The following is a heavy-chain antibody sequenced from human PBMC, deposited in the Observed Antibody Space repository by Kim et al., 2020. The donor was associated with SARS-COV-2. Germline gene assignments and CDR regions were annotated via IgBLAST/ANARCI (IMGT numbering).Heavy chain of an antibody. Sequence: DSVKGRFTISRDNAKNSLYLQMNSLRAEDTALYYCAKERGALVVAASIDYWGQGTLVTVSS. CDR3: AKERGALVVAASIDY. V-gene: IGHV3-9*01. J-gene: IGHJ4*02. D-gene: IGHD2-15*01.